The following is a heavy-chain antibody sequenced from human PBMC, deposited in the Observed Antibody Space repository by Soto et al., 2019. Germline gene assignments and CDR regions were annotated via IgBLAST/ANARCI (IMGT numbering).Heavy chain of an antibody. CDR3: AKGVGNYWAFDY. CDR2: ISNDGSNK. Sequence: QVHLVESGGGVVQPGRSLRLSCAASGFSFSTYGMHWVRQAPGKGLEWVAFISNDGSNKYYADSVKGRFTISRDNSKNTLYLQRNSLRAEDTAVYYCAKGVGNYWAFDYWGQGTLVTVSS. D-gene: IGHD1-26*01. J-gene: IGHJ4*02. V-gene: IGHV3-30*18. CDR1: GFSFSTYG.